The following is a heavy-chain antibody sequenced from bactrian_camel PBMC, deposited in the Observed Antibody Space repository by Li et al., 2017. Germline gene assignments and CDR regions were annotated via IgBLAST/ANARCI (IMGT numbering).Heavy chain of an antibody. V-gene: IGHV3S60*01. J-gene: IGHJ6*01. Sequence: QVQLVESGGGSVQPGGSLRLSCIGSGFSFDDSDMGWYRQGPGGECKLVSSLTSYGTTYYTDSVKGRFTITQDNAKNTVYLQMNSLKPEDTAMYHCAAAGWHWDCSGGLSSASANVVDFGLWGQGTQVTVS. CDR2: LTSYGTT. CDR1: GFSFDDSD. D-gene: IGHD2*01. CDR3: AAAGWHWDCSGGLSSASANVVDFGL.